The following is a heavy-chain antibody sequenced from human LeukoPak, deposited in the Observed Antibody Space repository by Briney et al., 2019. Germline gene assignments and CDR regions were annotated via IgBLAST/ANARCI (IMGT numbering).Heavy chain of an antibody. V-gene: IGHV1-18*01. CDR2: ISAYNGNT. CDR1: GYTFTSYG. D-gene: IGHD2-2*02. J-gene: IGHJ6*03. CDR3: ARAVVVVPAAIRVDYYYMDV. Sequence: ASVKVSCKASGYTFTSYGISWVRQAPGQGLEWMGWISAYNGNTNYAQKLQGRVTMTTDISTSTAYMELRRLRSDDTAVYYCARAVVVVPAAIRVDYYYMDVWGKGTTVTVSS.